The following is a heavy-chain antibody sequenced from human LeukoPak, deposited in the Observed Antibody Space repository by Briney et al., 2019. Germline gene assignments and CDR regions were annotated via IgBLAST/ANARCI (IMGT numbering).Heavy chain of an antibody. D-gene: IGHD1-26*01. J-gene: IGHJ4*02. CDR1: GYTFTSYG. Sequence: ASVKVSCKASGYTFTSYGISWVRQAPGQGLEWMGWISAYNGNTNYAQKLQGRVTMTTDTSTSTAYMELRSLRSDDTAVYYCARGKLIVGVTPRIDYWGQGTLVTVSS. V-gene: IGHV1-18*01. CDR2: ISAYNGNT. CDR3: ARGKLIVGVTPRIDY.